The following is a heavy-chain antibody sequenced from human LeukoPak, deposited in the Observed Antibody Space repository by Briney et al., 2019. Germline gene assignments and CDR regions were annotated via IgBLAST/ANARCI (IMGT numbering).Heavy chain of an antibody. CDR2: IHNSGST. V-gene: IGHV4-59*02. CDR1: GGSVRSYY. Sequence: PSETLSLTCTVSGGSVRSYYWSWIRQPPGEGLEWIAYIHNSGSTNYNPSLKSRVTISVDTSKNHFSLKMSSVTAADTAVYYCVRDWEGLSFDSWGQGTMVTVSS. J-gene: IGHJ3*02. CDR3: VRDWEGLSFDS. D-gene: IGHD1-26*01.